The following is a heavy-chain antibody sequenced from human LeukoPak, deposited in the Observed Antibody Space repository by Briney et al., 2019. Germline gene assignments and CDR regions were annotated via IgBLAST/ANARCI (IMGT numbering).Heavy chain of an antibody. CDR1: GFTFSSYA. J-gene: IGHJ4*02. Sequence: PGGSLRLSCAASGFTFSSYAMSWVRQAPGKGLEWVGRIKSETDGGTTDYVAPVKDRFTISRDDLKNTLYLQMNSLKTEATAVYYCTTPDRSVSKWSLSYWGQGTLVTVSS. CDR2: IKSETDGGTT. CDR3: TTPDRSVSKWSLSY. D-gene: IGHD3-22*01. V-gene: IGHV3-15*01.